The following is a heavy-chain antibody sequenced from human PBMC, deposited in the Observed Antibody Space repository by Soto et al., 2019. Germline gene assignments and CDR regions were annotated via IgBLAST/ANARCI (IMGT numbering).Heavy chain of an antibody. D-gene: IGHD2-15*01. CDR3: ARLNRDIVVGHDAFDI. Sequence: SETLSLTCTVSGGSISSGGNYWSWIRQHPGKGLEWIGYIYYSGSTYYNPSLKSRVTISVDTSKNQFSLKLSFVTAADTAVYYCARLNRDIVVGHDAFDIWGQGTMVTVSS. J-gene: IGHJ3*02. CDR1: GGSISSGGNY. CDR2: IYYSGST. V-gene: IGHV4-31*03.